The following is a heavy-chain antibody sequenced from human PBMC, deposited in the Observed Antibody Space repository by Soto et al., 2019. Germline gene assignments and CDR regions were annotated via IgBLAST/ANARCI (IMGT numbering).Heavy chain of an antibody. V-gene: IGHV3-23*05. CDR2: IYGGSSTT. D-gene: IGHD1-26*01. Sequence: EVQLLESGGDLVQPGGSLRLSCAASGFTFSSYAVNWVRQAPGKGLEWVSAIYGGSSTTYYADSVKGRFTISRDNSRNTLYLQMNSLRAEDTAIYYCARVIMGAMVHAFEIWGQGTMVAVSS. CDR1: GFTFSSYA. CDR3: ARVIMGAMVHAFEI. J-gene: IGHJ3*02.